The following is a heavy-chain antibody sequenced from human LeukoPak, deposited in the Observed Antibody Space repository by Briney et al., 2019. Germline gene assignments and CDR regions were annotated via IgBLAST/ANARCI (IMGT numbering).Heavy chain of an antibody. D-gene: IGHD3-10*01. V-gene: IGHV3-30-3*01. Sequence: PGGSLRLSCAASGFTFSNYDLHWVRQAPGKGLEWVAVISYDGTNKYYADSVKGRFTISRDISKNTLHLQMNSLRPEDTAFYYCARDGRGRGVLDYWGQGTLVSVSS. CDR3: ARDGRGRGVLDY. CDR1: GFTFSNYD. J-gene: IGHJ4*02. CDR2: ISYDGTNK.